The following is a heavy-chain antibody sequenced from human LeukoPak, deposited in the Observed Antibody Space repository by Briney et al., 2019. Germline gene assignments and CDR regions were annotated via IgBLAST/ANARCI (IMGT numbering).Heavy chain of an antibody. CDR3: ARDPFCSSSTGCYFEDWFDP. J-gene: IGHJ5*02. CDR2: ITRNGDKT. V-gene: IGHV3-20*04. CDR1: GFKFDNYD. Sequence: PGGSLRLSCTASGFKFDNYDMSWVRQVPGKGMEWVSGITRNGDKTGYADSVRGRFATSTVNTTKSPYLQMSSLRAEDTALYYWARDPFCSSSTGCYFEDWFDPWGPGTLVTVSS. D-gene: IGHD2-2*01.